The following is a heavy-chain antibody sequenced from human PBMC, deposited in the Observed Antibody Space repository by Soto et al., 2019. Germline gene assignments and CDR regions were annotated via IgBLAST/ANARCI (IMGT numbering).Heavy chain of an antibody. CDR1: GYTFTSYG. D-gene: IGHD6-19*01. J-gene: IGHJ4*02. Sequence: GASVKVSCKASGYTFTSYGISWVRQAPGQGLEWMGWISAYNGNTNYAQKLQGRVTMTTDTSTSTAYMELRSLRSDDTAVYYCARDRALVIAVAGGDYWGQGTLVTVSS. V-gene: IGHV1-18*01. CDR2: ISAYNGNT. CDR3: ARDRALVIAVAGGDY.